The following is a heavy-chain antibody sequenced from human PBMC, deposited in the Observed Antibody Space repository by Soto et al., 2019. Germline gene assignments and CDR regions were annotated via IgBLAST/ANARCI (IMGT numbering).Heavy chain of an antibody. CDR1: GYTFTGYA. D-gene: IGHD6-19*01. Sequence: ASATVSCKASGYTFTGYAMHWVRQAPGQRLEWMGWINAGNGNTKYSQKFQGRVTITRDTSASTAYMELSSLRSEDTAVYYCARAVAVPADFDYWGQGTLVTVSS. CDR3: ARAVAVPADFDY. V-gene: IGHV1-3*01. CDR2: INAGNGNT. J-gene: IGHJ4*02.